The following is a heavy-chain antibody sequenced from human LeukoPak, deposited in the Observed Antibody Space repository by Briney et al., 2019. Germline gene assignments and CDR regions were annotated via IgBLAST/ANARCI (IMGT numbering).Heavy chain of an antibody. Sequence: PSETLSLTCTVSGDSISGYYYTWIRQPTEKDLEWIGYVHDTGSTNYNPSPKSRVTISLDTSMKQFSLNLRSVTAADAAVYFCVYGPNHYYFDHWGQGTLVTVSS. CDR1: GDSISGYY. CDR3: VYGPNHYYFDH. J-gene: IGHJ4*02. V-gene: IGHV4-59*01. D-gene: IGHD3-16*01. CDR2: VHDTGST.